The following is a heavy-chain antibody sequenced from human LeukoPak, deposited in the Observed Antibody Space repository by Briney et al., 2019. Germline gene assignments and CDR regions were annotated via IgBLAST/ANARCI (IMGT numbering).Heavy chain of an antibody. Sequence: SETLSLTCTVSSGSISSYYWSWIRQPAGKGLEWIGPIYTSGSTNYNPSLKSRVTMSVDTSKNQFSLKLSSVTAADTAVYYCARETHDPTLVRGVVDYWGRGTLVTVSS. CDR3: ARETHDPTLVRGVVDY. CDR2: IYTSGST. D-gene: IGHD3-10*01. J-gene: IGHJ4*02. CDR1: SGSISSYY. V-gene: IGHV4-4*07.